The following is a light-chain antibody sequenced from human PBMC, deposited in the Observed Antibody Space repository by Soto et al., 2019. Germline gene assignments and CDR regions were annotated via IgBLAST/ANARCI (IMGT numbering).Light chain of an antibody. CDR2: GAS. J-gene: IGKJ3*01. CDR3: QLYGGSPLFT. V-gene: IGKV3-20*01. Sequence: EIVLTQSPGTLSMSPGEGATLSCRTSQSVRDSYLAWYQQKPGQAPRLLIYGASNRADGVPDRFSGGGSGTDFTLTISRLEPEDFAVYYCQLYGGSPLFTFGPGTKVDI. CDR1: QSVRDSY.